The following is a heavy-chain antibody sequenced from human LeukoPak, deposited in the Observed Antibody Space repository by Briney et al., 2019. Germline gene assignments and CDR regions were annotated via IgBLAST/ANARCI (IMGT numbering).Heavy chain of an antibody. Sequence: SQTLSLTCAISGDSVSSNSAAWNWIRQSPSRGLEWLGRTYYRSKWYSDYAVSVKSRITINPDTSKNQFSLQLNSVTPEDTAVYYCAKADTYYDSSGYWSYYYGMDVWGQGTTVTVSS. CDR3: AKADTYYDSSGYWSYYYGMDV. V-gene: IGHV6-1*01. CDR2: TYYRSKWYS. CDR1: GDSVSSNSAA. J-gene: IGHJ6*02. D-gene: IGHD3-22*01.